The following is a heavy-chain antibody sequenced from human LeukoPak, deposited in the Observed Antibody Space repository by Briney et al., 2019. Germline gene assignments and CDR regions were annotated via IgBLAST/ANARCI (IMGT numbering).Heavy chain of an antibody. J-gene: IGHJ4*02. CDR3: AKSVAIFDY. CDR2: ISWNSGSI. V-gene: IGHV3-9*01. CDR1: GFTFDDYA. Sequence: GGSLRLSCAASGFTFDDYAMHWVRQAPGKGLEWVSGISWNSGSIGYADSVKGRFTISRDNSGNTLYLQMNSLRAEDTAVYYCAKSVAIFDYWGQGTLVTVSS. D-gene: IGHD3-3*01.